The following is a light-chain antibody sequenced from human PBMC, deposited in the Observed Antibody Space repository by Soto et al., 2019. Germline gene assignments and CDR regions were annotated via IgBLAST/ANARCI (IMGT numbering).Light chain of an antibody. CDR1: SSDVGGYNY. J-gene: IGLJ1*01. CDR3: SSYAGSSNV. V-gene: IGLV2-8*01. Sequence: QSVLNQPPSASGSPGQTVAISCSGTSSDVGGYNYVSWYQQHPGKAPKLMIYGVNKRPSGGPDRFSGSKSGNTASLTVSGLQAEDEADYYCSSYAGSSNVFGTGTKVTVL. CDR2: GVN.